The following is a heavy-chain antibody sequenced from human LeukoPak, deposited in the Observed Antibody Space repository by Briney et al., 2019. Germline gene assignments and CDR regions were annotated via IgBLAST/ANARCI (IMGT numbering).Heavy chain of an antibody. CDR2: IYCSGST. V-gene: IGHV4-39*01. D-gene: IGHD3-16*01. Sequence: SETLSLTCTVSGGSISSSSYYWDWIRQPPGKGLEWIGSIYCSGSTYYNPSLKSRVTISVDTSKNQFSLKLSSVTAADTAVYYCARQFGSRGPDDAFDTWGQGTMVIVSS. CDR3: ARQFGSRGPDDAFDT. CDR1: GGSISSSSYY. J-gene: IGHJ3*02.